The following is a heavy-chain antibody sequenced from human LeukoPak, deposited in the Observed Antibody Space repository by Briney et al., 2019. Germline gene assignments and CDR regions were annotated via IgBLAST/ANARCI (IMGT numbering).Heavy chain of an antibody. CDR3: ARRSPSYSYGRCDC. CDR2: INHSGST. V-gene: IGHV4-34*01. D-gene: IGHD5-18*01. Sequence: PSETLSLTCAVYGGSFSGYYWSWIRQPPGKGLEWIGEINHSGSTNYNPSLKRRVTISVDTSKNQFSLKLSSVTAADTAVYYCARRSPSYSYGRCDCWGQGTLVTVSS. J-gene: IGHJ4*02. CDR1: GGSFSGYY.